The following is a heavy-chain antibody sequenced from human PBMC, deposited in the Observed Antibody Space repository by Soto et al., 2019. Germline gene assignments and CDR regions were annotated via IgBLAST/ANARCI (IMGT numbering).Heavy chain of an antibody. CDR3: ARDLAAAANYYYYYMDV. D-gene: IGHD6-13*01. J-gene: IGHJ6*03. V-gene: IGHV4-59*13. Sequence: SETLSLTCTVSGGSISSYYWSWIRQPPGKGLEWMGYIYYSGSTNYNPSLKSPVTISVDTSKTQFSLNLSSVTAADTAVYYCARDLAAAANYYYYYMDVWGQGTTVTVSS. CDR1: GGSISSYY. CDR2: IYYSGST.